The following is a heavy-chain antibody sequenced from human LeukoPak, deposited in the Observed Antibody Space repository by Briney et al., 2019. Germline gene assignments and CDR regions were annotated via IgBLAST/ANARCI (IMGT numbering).Heavy chain of an antibody. D-gene: IGHD3-22*01. J-gene: IGHJ4*02. Sequence: PGGSLRLSCAASGFTFSSYGMHWVRQAPGKGLEWVAVISYDGSNKYYADSVKGRFTISRDNSKNTLYLQMNSLRAEDTAVYYCAKDGSGITMTDSVHFDYWGQGTLVTVPS. CDR2: ISYDGSNK. CDR1: GFTFSSYG. CDR3: AKDGSGITMTDSVHFDY. V-gene: IGHV3-30*18.